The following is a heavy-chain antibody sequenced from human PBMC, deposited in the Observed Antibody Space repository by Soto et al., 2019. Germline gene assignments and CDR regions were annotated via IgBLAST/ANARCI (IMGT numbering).Heavy chain of an antibody. CDR3: ARWRYNNYHSFLRTDY. V-gene: IGHV1-69*01. D-gene: IGHD1-20*01. J-gene: IGHJ4*02. Sequence: QVQLVQSGAEVKKPGSSVKVSCKASGGTFSSYAISWVRQAPGQGLEWMGGIIPIFGTANYAQKFQGRVTITADESTSTAYMELSSLRAEDTAVYYCARWRYNNYHSFLRTDYWGQGTLVTVSS. CDR2: IIPIFGTA. CDR1: GGTFSSYA.